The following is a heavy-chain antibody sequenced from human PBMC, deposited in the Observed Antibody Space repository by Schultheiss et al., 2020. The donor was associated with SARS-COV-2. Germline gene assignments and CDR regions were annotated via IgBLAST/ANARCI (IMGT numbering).Heavy chain of an antibody. V-gene: IGHV4-39*07. CDR2: IHHTGST. J-gene: IGHJ4*02. Sequence: SQTLSLTCTVSGGSISSSSYYWGWIRQPPGKGLEWIGEIHHTGSTNYNPSLSGRVTMSVEASKNQFSLKLSSVTAADTAVYYCARGGTRSIAARRGIDYWGQGTLVTVSS. D-gene: IGHD6-6*01. CDR3: ARGGTRSIAARRGIDY. CDR1: GGSISSSSYY.